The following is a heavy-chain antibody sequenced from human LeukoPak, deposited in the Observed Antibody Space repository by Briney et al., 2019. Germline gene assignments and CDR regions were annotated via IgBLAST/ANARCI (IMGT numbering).Heavy chain of an antibody. CDR3: VREGFDY. CDR1: GLTFSIYA. J-gene: IGHJ4*02. V-gene: IGHV3-23*01. Sequence: GGSLRLSCAASGLTFSIYAMNWVRQAPGRGLEWVSAISGRGGTYYADSVKGRFTISRDNSKNTLYLQMDSPGAEDTAVYYCVREGFDYWGQGTLVTVSS. CDR2: ISGRGGT.